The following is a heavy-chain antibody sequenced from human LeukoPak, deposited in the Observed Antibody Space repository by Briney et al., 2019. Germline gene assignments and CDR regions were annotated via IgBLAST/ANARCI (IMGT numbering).Heavy chain of an antibody. CDR2: ISGSGGST. CDR3: AKVGKYSSGWYDY. J-gene: IGHJ4*02. CDR1: GFTFSSYA. V-gene: IGHV3-23*01. Sequence: PGGSLRLSCAASGFTFSSYAMSWVRQAPGKGLEGVSAISGSGGSTYYADSVKGRFTISRDNSKNTLYLQMNSLRAEDTAVYYCAKVGKYSSGWYDYWGQGTLVTVSS. D-gene: IGHD6-19*01.